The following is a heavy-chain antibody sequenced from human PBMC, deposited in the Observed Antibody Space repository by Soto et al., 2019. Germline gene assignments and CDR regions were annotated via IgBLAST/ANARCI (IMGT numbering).Heavy chain of an antibody. CDR3: ARVGYSSGWYGGYFDY. J-gene: IGHJ4*02. D-gene: IGHD6-19*01. Sequence: SETLSLTCTVSGGSIRSGGYYWSWIRQHPGKGLEWIGYIYYSGSTYYNPSLKSRVTISVDTSKNQFSLKLSSVTAADTAVYYCARVGYSSGWYGGYFDYWGQGTLVTVSS. CDR1: GGSIRSGGYY. V-gene: IGHV4-31*03. CDR2: IYYSGST.